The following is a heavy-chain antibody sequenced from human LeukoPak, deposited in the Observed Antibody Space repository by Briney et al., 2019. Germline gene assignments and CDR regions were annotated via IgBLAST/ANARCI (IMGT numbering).Heavy chain of an antibody. D-gene: IGHD2-2*01. CDR3: ARVMGRYCSSNSCYVDY. J-gene: IGHJ4*02. CDR1: GFTFSSYA. CDR2: ISYGGSNK. Sequence: GGSLRLSCAASGFTFSSYAMHWVRQAPGKGREWVAGISYGGSNKYYADSVKGRFTISRDNSKNTMYLQMNSLRAEDTAVYYCARVMGRYCSSNSCYVDYWGQGTLVTVSS. V-gene: IGHV3-30*04.